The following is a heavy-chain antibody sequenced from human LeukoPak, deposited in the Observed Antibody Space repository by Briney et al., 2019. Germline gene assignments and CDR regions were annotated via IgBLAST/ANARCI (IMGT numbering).Heavy chain of an antibody. J-gene: IGHJ4*02. CDR1: GFIFDTYI. CDR3: ATYSTSSAFDS. V-gene: IGHV3-48*01. Sequence: GGSLRLSXAASGFIFDTYIMNWVRQPPGKGLEWVSYINSRSTTIYYADSVKGRFTISRDNAKNSLYLQMNSLRAEDTAVYYCATYSTSSAFDSWGQGALVTVSS. CDR2: INSRSTTI. D-gene: IGHD6-6*01.